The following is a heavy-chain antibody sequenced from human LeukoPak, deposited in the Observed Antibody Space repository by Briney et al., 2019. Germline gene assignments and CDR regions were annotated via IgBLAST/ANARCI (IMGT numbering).Heavy chain of an antibody. J-gene: IGHJ4*02. CDR3: TTRANWGRPLDY. CDR1: GFTFSNAW. V-gene: IGHV3-15*01. D-gene: IGHD7-27*01. Sequence: GGSLRLSCAASGFTFSNAWMSWVRQAPGKGLEWVGRIKSKTDGGTTDYAAPVKGRFTISRDDSKNTLYLQMNSLKTEDTAVYYCTTRANWGRPLDYWGQGTLVTVSS. CDR2: IKSKTDGGTT.